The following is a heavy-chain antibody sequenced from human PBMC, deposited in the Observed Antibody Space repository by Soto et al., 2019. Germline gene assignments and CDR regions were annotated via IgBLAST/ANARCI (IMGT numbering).Heavy chain of an antibody. V-gene: IGHV3-23*01. Sequence: GGSLRLSCAASGFTFSSYAMSWVRQAPGKGLEWVSVISGSGGSTYNTDSVMGRFTISRDNSKNTRYLQMNSLRAEDKAVYYCAKGTAFDMWGQGTMVTVSS. CDR1: GFTFSSYA. J-gene: IGHJ3*02. CDR3: AKGTAFDM. CDR2: ISGSGGST.